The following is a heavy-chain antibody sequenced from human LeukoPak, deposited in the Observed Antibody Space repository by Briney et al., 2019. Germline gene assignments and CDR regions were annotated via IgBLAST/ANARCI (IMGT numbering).Heavy chain of an antibody. CDR2: ISSSSSNI. CDR3: TRGRPHGNDY. J-gene: IGHJ4*02. V-gene: IGHV3-21*01. D-gene: IGHD4-23*01. Sequence: PGGSLRLSCAASGFTFSSYTMNWVRQAPGKGLEWVSSISSSSSNIYYADSVKGRFTISRDNAKNTLYLQMNSLRVEDTAVYYCTRGRPHGNDYWGQGTLVTVSS. CDR1: GFTFSSYT.